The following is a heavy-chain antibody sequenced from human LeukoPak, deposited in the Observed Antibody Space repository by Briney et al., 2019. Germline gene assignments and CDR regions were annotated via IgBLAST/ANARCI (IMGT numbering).Heavy chain of an antibody. J-gene: IGHJ4*02. V-gene: IGHV3-23*01. CDR3: TKGTIWLPFDY. CDR2: ISGSGST. Sequence: GGSLRLSCAASGFTFSNYAMSWARQAPGKGLEWVSAISGSGSTYYADSVKGRFTISRDNSKNTLYLQMNSLRAEDTAVYYCTKGTIWLPFDYWGQGTLVTVSS. D-gene: IGHD5-18*01. CDR1: GFTFSNYA.